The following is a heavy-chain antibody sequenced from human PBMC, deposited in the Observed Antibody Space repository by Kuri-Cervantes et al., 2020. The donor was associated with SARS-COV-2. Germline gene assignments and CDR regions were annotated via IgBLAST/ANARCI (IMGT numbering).Heavy chain of an antibody. Sequence: ETLSLTCAASGITVSNNYMTWVRQAPGKGLEWVSVIYSGGSTFYADSVKGRFTISRDNSKNTLYLQMNSLRAEDTAVYFCARETRGWFDPWGQGALVTVSS. CDR1: GITVSNNY. J-gene: IGHJ5*02. V-gene: IGHV3-66*02. CDR2: IYSGGST. CDR3: ARETRGWFDP.